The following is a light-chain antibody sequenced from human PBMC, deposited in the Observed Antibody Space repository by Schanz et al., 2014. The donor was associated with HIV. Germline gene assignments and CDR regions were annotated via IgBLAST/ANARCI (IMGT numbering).Light chain of an antibody. J-gene: IGLJ3*02. V-gene: IGLV2-14*03. CDR2: DVN. Sequence: QSALTQPASVSGSPGQSITISCTGTSADIGAYKSVSWYQQHPGKAPKLIIYDVNNRPSGVSDRFSGSKSANTASLAISGLQADDEGDYYCGSYTISHTWVFGGGTKLTVL. CDR3: GSYTISHTWV. CDR1: SADIGAYKS.